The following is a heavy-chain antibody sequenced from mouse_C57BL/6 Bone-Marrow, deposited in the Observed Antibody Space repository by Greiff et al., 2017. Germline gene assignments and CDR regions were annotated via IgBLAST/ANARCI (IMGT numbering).Heavy chain of an antibody. V-gene: IGHV1-55*01. CDR2: IYPGSGST. J-gene: IGHJ2*01. Sequence: QVQLQQPGAELVKPGASVKMSCKASGYTFTSYWITWVKQRPGQGLEWIGDIYPGSGSTNYNEKFKSTATLTVDTSSRTAYLQLSSLTSEDSAVYYCARSYCFDYWGQGTTLTVSS. D-gene: IGHD6-5*01. CDR3: ARSYCFDY. CDR1: GYTFTSYW.